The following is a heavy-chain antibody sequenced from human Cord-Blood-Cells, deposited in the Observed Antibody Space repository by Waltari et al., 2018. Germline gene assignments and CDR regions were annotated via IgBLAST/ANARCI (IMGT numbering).Heavy chain of an antibody. CDR3: AREGRVVDYGVDL. D-gene: IGHD4-17*01. CDR1: GFTVRSNY. Sequence: EVQLVESGGGLIQPGGSLRLSCAASGFTVRSNYMSWVRQAPGKGLEWVSVIYSGGSTYYADSVKGRFTISRDNSKNTLYLQMNSLRAEDTAVYYCAREGRVVDYGVDLWGRGTLVTVSS. J-gene: IGHJ2*01. V-gene: IGHV3-53*01. CDR2: IYSGGST.